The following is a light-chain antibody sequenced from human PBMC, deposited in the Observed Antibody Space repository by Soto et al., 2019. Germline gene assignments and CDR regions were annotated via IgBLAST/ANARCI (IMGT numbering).Light chain of an antibody. CDR2: DVS. CDR1: SSDVGGYNY. J-gene: IGLJ2*01. CDR3: SSYTSSSILV. V-gene: IGLV2-14*01. Sequence: QSALTQPASVSGSPGQSITISCTGTSSDVGGYNYVSWYQQHPGKAPKLMIYDVSNRPSGVSNRFSVSKSGNTASLTISGLQAEDEADYYCSSYTSSSILVFGGGTKLTVL.